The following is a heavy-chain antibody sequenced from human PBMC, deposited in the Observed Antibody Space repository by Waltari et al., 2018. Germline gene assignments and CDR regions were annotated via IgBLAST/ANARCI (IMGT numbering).Heavy chain of an antibody. J-gene: IGHJ4*02. V-gene: IGHV3-72*01. D-gene: IGHD1-7*01. Sequence: EGQLVESGRGLVQTGGSMSISCTASESTFSDHYMDWVRQAPGKGLWWIRQIKSKAANYFTIYAASVQGRFTISRDDSKHSPYLQMNDLKTEYTALYYCADVGITATDSWGPGTVVTVSS. CDR2: IKSKAANYFT. CDR3: ADVGITATDS. CDR1: ESTFSDHY.